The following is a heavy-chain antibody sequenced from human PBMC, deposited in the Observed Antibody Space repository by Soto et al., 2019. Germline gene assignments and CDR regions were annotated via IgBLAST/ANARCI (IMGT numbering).Heavy chain of an antibody. V-gene: IGHV3-48*02. Sequence: PVGSKILSCRASGLNFRGYGMNWFRQAPGKGLEWLSYISPSSSTIYYADSVKGRFTISRDNAKNSLFLHVTSLGDEDTAVYHCARDFDSLNDYWGQGTLVTVSS. D-gene: IGHD3-22*01. J-gene: IGHJ4*02. CDR1: GLNFRGYG. CDR3: ARDFDSLNDY. CDR2: ISPSSSTI.